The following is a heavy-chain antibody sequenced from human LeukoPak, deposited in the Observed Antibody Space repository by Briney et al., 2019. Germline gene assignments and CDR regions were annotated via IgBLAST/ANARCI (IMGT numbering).Heavy chain of an antibody. CDR1: GFTFSSYA. Sequence: GGSLRLSCAASGFTFSSYAMSWVRQASGKGLEWVSAISGSGGSTYYADSVKGRFTISRDNSKNTLYLQMNSLRAEDTAVYYCAKVPPYSSSSGVDVWGQGTTVTVSS. J-gene: IGHJ6*02. CDR2: ISGSGGST. CDR3: AKVPPYSSSSGVDV. V-gene: IGHV3-23*01. D-gene: IGHD6-6*01.